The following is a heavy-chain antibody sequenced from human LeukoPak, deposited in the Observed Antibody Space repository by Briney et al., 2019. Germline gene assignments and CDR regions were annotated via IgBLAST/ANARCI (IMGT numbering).Heavy chain of an antibody. V-gene: IGHV5-51*01. CDR1: GYSFTSYW. CDR3: ARGIFSSGWASDY. D-gene: IGHD6-19*01. J-gene: IGHJ4*02. Sequence: GESLKISCRGSGYSFTSYWIGWVRQMPGKGLEWMGIIYPGDSDTRYSPSFQGQVTISADKSISTAYLQWSSLKASDTAMYYCARGIFSSGWASDYWGQGTLVTVSS. CDR2: IYPGDSDT.